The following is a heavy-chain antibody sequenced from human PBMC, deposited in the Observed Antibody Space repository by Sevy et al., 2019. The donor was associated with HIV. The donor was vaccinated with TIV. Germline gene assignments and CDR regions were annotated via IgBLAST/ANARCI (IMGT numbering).Heavy chain of an antibody. Sequence: ASVKVSCKASGYIFTDYYIHWVRQAPGQGLEWMAWINSDSGVTNYAQRFQGEVTVTRDTSLNTAYLDLSRLKSNETAIYFCARLTTKPTSDLYGMDVWGQGTKVTASS. CDR2: INSDSGVT. V-gene: IGHV1-2*02. J-gene: IGHJ6*02. D-gene: IGHD4-17*01. CDR1: GYIFTDYY. CDR3: ARLTTKPTSDLYGMDV.